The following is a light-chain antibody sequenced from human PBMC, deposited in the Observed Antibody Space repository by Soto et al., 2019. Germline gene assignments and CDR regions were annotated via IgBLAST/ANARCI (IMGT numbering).Light chain of an antibody. J-gene: IGLJ1*01. CDR1: SSNIGNNY. V-gene: IGLV1-51*02. CDR3: GTWDNSLMAYFV. CDR2: QNN. Sequence: QSVLTQPPSVSAAPGQKVTISCSGSSSNIGNNYVSWYQHLPGTAPKLLIYQNNKRPSGIPDRFSGSKSGTSATLGITGLQTGDEADYYCGTWDNSLMAYFVFGTGTKVTVL.